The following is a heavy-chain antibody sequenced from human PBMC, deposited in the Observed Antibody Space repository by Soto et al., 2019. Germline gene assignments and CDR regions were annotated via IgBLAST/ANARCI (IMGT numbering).Heavy chain of an antibody. J-gene: IGHJ4*02. CDR1: GFSFSSYG. CDR3: AKGCLGGGYCFYIDH. Sequence: QVQLVESGGGVVQPGRSLRLSCAASGFSFSSYGMHWVRQAPGKGLEWVAIISYDGSTIYYEDSVKGRFTISRDNSKNTLYLQMNSPRTEDTAVYYCAKGCLGGGYCFYIDHWGQGTLVTVSS. D-gene: IGHD3-22*01. CDR2: ISYDGSTI. V-gene: IGHV3-33*05.